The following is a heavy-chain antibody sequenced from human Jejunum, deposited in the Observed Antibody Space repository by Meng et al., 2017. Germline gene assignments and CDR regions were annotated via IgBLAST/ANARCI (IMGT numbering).Heavy chain of an antibody. D-gene: IGHD4-17*01. Sequence: VGWVESRGGLVPPGVPLRPLCAASGFNFSSYWMVWVRQAPGKGLLWVSRISNDGSYTDYADSVKGRFTISRDNAKNTVYLQINSLRVEDTAVYYCARAVSARYGEWDYWGQGTLVTVSS. CDR3: ARAVSARYGEWDY. CDR2: ISNDGSYT. V-gene: IGHV3-74*02. J-gene: IGHJ4*02. CDR1: GFNFSSYW.